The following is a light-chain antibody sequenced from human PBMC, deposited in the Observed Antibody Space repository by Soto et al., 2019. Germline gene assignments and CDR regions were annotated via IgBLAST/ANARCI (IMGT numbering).Light chain of an antibody. CDR1: QDIRNY. Sequence: DIQMTQSPSSLSASVGDRVTITCRASQDIRNYLAWYQQKPGKVPKLLISAASTLQPRVPSRFSGSGSGTDFTLTISSLQAEDVATYYCQKYNGAPLTFGGGTKVEIK. V-gene: IGKV1-27*01. CDR3: QKYNGAPLT. CDR2: AAS. J-gene: IGKJ4*01.